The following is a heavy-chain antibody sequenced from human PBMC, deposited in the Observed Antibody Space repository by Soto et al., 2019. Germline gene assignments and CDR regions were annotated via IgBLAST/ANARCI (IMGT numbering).Heavy chain of an antibody. D-gene: IGHD1-1*01. Sequence: PWGSLGLGCASSGLIFSDVWMTWVRQAPGKGLEWVGRIKAKPDDGTIDYAAPVRGRFTISRDDSKNTLYLQMTSLTPDDTGVYYCTTSNLGVDFWGPGTLVTVSS. CDR1: GLIFSDVW. CDR2: IKAKPDDGTI. CDR3: TTSNLGVDF. V-gene: IGHV3-15*01. J-gene: IGHJ4*02.